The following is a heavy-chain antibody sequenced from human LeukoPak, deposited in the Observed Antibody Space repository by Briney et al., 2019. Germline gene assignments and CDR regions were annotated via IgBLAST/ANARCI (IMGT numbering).Heavy chain of an antibody. V-gene: IGHV1-2*02. D-gene: IGHD4-11*01. CDR2: INPNSGGT. CDR1: GYTFTGYY. J-gene: IGHJ4*02. CDR3: ASYRSGQYYFDY. Sequence: ASVKVSCKASGYTFTGYYMHWVRQAPGQGLEWMGWINPNSGGTNYAQKFQGRVTMTRDTSISTAYMELSRLRSDDTAVYHCASYRSGQYYFDYWGQGTLVIVSS.